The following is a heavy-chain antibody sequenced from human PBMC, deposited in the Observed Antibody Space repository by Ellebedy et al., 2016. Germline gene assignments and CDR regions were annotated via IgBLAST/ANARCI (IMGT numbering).Heavy chain of an antibody. CDR1: GYTFTSYY. CDR2: INPSGGST. J-gene: IGHJ4*02. Sequence: ASVKVSXXASGYTFTSYYMHWVRQAPGQGLEWMGIINPSGGSTSYAQKFQGRVTITADESTSTAYMELSSLRSEDTAVYYCARSGYSSSWYGDFDYWGQGTLVTVAS. V-gene: IGHV1-46*01. CDR3: ARSGYSSSWYGDFDY. D-gene: IGHD6-13*01.